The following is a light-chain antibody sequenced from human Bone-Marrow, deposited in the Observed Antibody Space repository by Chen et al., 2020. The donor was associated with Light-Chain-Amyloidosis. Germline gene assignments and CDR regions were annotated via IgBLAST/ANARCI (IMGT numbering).Light chain of an antibody. V-gene: IGLV2-14*01. CDR2: EVT. Sequence: QSALTQPASVSGSPGQSIPISCTANSSDVGGANHVSWYQQPPDKAPKLMIYEVTTRPSWVPARFSGSKPDDTASLTISELQTEDEADYFSSSYTITNTLVFGGGTRVTVL. J-gene: IGLJ1*01. CDR3: SSYTITNTLV. CDR1: SSDVGGANH.